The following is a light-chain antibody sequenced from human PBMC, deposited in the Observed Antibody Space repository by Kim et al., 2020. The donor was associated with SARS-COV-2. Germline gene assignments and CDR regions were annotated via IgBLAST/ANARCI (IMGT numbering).Light chain of an antibody. J-gene: IGKJ5*01. CDR2: GAS. Sequence: SPGGRVTLPCRASQSVSSNVAWYQQKPGQTPRLLIYGASTRATGIPARFSGSGSGTEFTLTISSLQSGDFAVYHCQQYDDWPPVTFGQGTRLEIK. CDR1: QSVSSN. V-gene: IGKV3-15*01. CDR3: QQYDDWPPVT.